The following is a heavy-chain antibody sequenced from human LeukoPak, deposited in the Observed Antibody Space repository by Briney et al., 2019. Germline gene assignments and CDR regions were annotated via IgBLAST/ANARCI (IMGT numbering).Heavy chain of an antibody. Sequence: GGSLRLSCAASGFTFSSYAMSWVRQAPGKGLEWVSGINGGGGNTYYADSVKGRLTISRDNSKNTLYLQMNSLRAEDTAVYYCARDRGLWWFFDYWGQGTLVTVSS. V-gene: IGHV3-23*01. CDR1: GFTFSSYA. J-gene: IGHJ4*02. CDR3: ARDRGLWWFFDY. CDR2: INGGGGNT. D-gene: IGHD4/OR15-4a*01.